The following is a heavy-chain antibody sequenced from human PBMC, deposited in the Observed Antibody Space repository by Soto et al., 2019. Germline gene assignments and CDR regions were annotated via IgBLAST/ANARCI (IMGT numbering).Heavy chain of an antibody. J-gene: IGHJ6*02. V-gene: IGHV4-30-4*01. Sequence: SETLSLTCTVSGGSISSGDYYWSWIRQPPGKGLEWIGYNYYSGITYYNPSLKSRVTISLDTSKNQFSLKLSSVTAADTAVYYCARGSSIAGLYYGMDVWGQGTTVTVSS. CDR2: NYYSGIT. CDR3: ARGSSIAGLYYGMDV. CDR1: GGSISSGDYY. D-gene: IGHD6-6*01.